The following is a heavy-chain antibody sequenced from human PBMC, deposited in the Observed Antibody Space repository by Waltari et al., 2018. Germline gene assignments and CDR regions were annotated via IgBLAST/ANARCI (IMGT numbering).Heavy chain of an antibody. V-gene: IGHV3-48*01. CDR3: ATATRRRDVGDLS. J-gene: IGHJ4*02. CDR1: GVTFSGDS. Sequence: EVQLVESGGGLVQPGGSVRRSCGVAGVTFSGDSMNWFRQAPGKGVAVVSYISGSSSNIYDADSVKGLFTISRDNAKNSMHLQMSSLRAEDTAVYYCATATRRRDVGDLSWGQGTLVTVSS. CDR2: ISGSSSNI. D-gene: IGHD3-16*02.